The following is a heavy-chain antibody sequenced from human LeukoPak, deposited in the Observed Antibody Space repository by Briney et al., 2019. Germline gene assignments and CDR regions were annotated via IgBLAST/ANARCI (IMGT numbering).Heavy chain of an antibody. D-gene: IGHD6-6*01. CDR3: ARQTRSITARDFDY. CDR1: GYSFSSYW. V-gene: IGHV5-51*01. Sequence: GESLKISCKGSGYSFSSYWIGWARQMPGKGLEWMGIIYPGDSDTRYSPSSQGQVTISADKSISTAHLLWSSLKASDTAMYYCARQTRSITARDFDYWGQGTLVTVSS. J-gene: IGHJ4*02. CDR2: IYPGDSDT.